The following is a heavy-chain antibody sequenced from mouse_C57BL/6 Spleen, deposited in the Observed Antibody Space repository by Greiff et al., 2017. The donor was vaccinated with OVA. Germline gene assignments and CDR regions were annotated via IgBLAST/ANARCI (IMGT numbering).Heavy chain of an antibody. CDR2: INPNNGGT. D-gene: IGHD4-1*02. Sequence: EVQLQQSGPELVKPGASVKISCKASGYTFTDYYMNWVKQSHGKSLEWIGDINPNNGGTSYNQKFKGKATLTVDKSSSTAYMELRSLTSEDSAVYYCASPQLGPFDYWGQGTTLTVSS. CDR1: GYTFTDYY. J-gene: IGHJ2*01. V-gene: IGHV1-26*01. CDR3: ASPQLGPFDY.